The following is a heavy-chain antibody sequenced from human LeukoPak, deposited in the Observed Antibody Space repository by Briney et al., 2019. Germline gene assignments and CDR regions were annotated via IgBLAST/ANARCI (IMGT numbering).Heavy chain of an antibody. CDR2: INPSTSST. Sequence: ASVKVSCKASGYXFTSYYVHWVRQAPGQGLEWMGMINPSTSSTSYAQKFQGRVTMTRDTSTSTVYMELSSPRSEDTAVYYCARDQHYQLPFDYWGRGTLVTVSS. CDR3: ARDQHYQLPFDY. CDR1: GYXFTSYY. V-gene: IGHV1-46*01. D-gene: IGHD2-2*01. J-gene: IGHJ4*02.